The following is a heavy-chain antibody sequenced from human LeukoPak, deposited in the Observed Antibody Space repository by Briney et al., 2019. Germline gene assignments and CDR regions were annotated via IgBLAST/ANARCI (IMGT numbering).Heavy chain of an antibody. V-gene: IGHV6-1*01. CDR3: ARGPSYFQH. J-gene: IGHJ1*01. CDR1: GDSFSSNSAT. Sequence: SQTLSLTCAISGDSFSSNSATWNWIRQSPSRGLEWLGRTYYRSKWYKYYAVSVKGRITINPGTSKNQFSLQLNSVTPEDTAVYYCARGPSYFQHWGQGTLVTVSS. CDR2: TYYRSKWYK.